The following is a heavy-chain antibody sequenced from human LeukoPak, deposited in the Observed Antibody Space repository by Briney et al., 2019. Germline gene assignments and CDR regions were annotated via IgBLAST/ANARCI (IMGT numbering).Heavy chain of an antibody. CDR2: INPNSGGT. J-gene: IGHJ3*02. D-gene: IGHD3-3*01. CDR1: GYTFTGYY. Sequence: ASVKVSCKASGYTFTGYYMHWVRQAPGQGLEWMGWINPNSGGTNYAQKFQGWVTMTRDTSISTAYMELSSLKSEDTAVYYCARDLRLFWSAYYTGSDAFDIWGQGTMVTVSS. CDR3: ARDLRLFWSAYYTGSDAFDI. V-gene: IGHV1-2*04.